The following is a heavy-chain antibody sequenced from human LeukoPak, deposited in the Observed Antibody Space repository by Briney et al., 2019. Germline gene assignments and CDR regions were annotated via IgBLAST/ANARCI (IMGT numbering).Heavy chain of an antibody. CDR2: ISAYNGNT. D-gene: IGHD2-15*01. CDR3: ARGYCSGGSCYYFDY. V-gene: IGHV1-18*01. CDR1: GYTFTSYG. J-gene: IGHJ4*02. Sequence: GASVKVSCKASGYTFTSYGISWVRQAPGQGLEWMGWISAYNGNTNYAQKLQGGVTMTTDTSTSTAYMELRSLRSDDTAVYYCARGYCSGGSCYYFDYWGQGTLVTVSS.